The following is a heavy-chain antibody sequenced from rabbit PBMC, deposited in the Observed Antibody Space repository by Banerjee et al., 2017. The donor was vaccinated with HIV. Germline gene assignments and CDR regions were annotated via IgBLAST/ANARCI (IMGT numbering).Heavy chain of an antibody. J-gene: IGHJ6*01. V-gene: IGHV1S45*01. Sequence: EESGGDLVQPEGSLTLTCTASGFSFSSSYWICWVRQAPGKGLEWIACIDGGSTTYYASWAKGRFTISKTSSTTVTLQMTSLTAADTATNFCARFYYGMDLWGPGTLVTVS. CDR2: IDGGSTT. CDR3: ARFYYGMDL. CDR1: GFSFSSSYW.